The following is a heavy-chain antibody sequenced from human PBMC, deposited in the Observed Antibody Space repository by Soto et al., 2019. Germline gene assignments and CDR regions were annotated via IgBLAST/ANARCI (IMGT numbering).Heavy chain of an antibody. V-gene: IGHV3-23*01. D-gene: IGHD1-26*01. CDR2: IYGGGNGP. CDR3: AKMEGREPWAYSWDY. Sequence: EVQVLESGGGLVQPGGSLRLSCAATGFTFSDFAMSWVRQAPGKGLEWVSRIYGGGNGPHYADSVKGRVTISRDNSKNTLYLQMDILRAEDTAVSYCAKMEGREPWAYSWDYGGQGTLVTVSS. J-gene: IGHJ4*02. CDR1: GFTFSDFA.